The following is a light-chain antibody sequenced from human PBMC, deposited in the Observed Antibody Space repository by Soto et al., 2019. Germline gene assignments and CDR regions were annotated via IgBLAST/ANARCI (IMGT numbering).Light chain of an antibody. CDR2: HAS. Sequence: EIVMTQSPATLSVSPGERATLSCRDSQSVYSHLAWYQQKPGQAPRLLLYHASTRATGIPARFSGGGSATDFTFTISSLQSEEFAVYYCQQYTRWPPTFGGWTKVEIK. CDR3: QQYTRWPPT. V-gene: IGKV3-15*01. J-gene: IGKJ4*01. CDR1: QSVYSH.